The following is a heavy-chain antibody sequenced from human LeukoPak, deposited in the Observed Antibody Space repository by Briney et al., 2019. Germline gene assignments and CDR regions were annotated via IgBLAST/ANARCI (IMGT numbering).Heavy chain of an antibody. V-gene: IGHV1-46*01. J-gene: IGHJ5*02. CDR3: ARDHGYCSSTSCYGSWFDP. CDR2: ISPSGGST. Sequence: GASVKVSCKAFGYTFTSNYMHWVRQAPGQGPEWMGVISPSGGSTTYAQKFQGRVTLTRDMSTSTDYLELSSLRSEDTAVYYCARDHGYCSSTSCYGSWFDPWGQGTLVTVSS. D-gene: IGHD2-2*03. CDR1: GYTFTSNY.